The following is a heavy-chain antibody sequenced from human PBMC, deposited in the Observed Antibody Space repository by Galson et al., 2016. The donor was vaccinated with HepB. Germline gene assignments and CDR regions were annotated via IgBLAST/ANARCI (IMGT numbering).Heavy chain of an antibody. Sequence: PALVKPTQTLTLTCTFTGFSLTTRGMCVSWIRQPPGKALEWLALIDWDGDQYYTTSLKTRLTISKDTSKNQVLLTMTNMDPVDTATYYCARFDFGGNFLDYWCQGTLVTVAS. CDR3: ARFDFGGNFLDY. D-gene: IGHD4-23*01. V-gene: IGHV2-70*01. J-gene: IGHJ4*02. CDR1: GFSLTTRGMC. CDR2: IDWDGDQ.